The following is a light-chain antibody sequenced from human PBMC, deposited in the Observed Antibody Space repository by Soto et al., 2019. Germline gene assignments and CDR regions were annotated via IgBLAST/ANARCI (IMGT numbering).Light chain of an antibody. V-gene: IGKV3-15*01. CDR3: QHYNMWPHMLS. CDR2: DAS. CDR1: QSVGSN. J-gene: IGKJ4*01. Sequence: DIVLTQSPGTLSLSPGERGTLSCRASQSVGSNLAWYQHKPGQAPRLLIYDASTRATGVPATFSGSGSGTEFTLTISSLQSDDFAIYYSQHYNMWPHMLSFGGGPKVDI.